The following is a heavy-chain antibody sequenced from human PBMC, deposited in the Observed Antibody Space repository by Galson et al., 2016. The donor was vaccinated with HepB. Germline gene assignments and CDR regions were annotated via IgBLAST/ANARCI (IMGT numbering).Heavy chain of an antibody. D-gene: IGHD1-26*01. CDR2: ISYDGSKK. Sequence: SLRLSCAASGFTFNNYAMTWVRQAPDKGLEWVAVISYDGSKKYYVDSLKGRFTISRDNSRSTVYLQMNSLRADDTAVYYCARGSGSYLGWVFDLWGQGALVTVSS. V-gene: IGHV3-30-3*01. CDR1: GFTFNNYA. CDR3: ARGSGSYLGWVFDL. J-gene: IGHJ5*02.